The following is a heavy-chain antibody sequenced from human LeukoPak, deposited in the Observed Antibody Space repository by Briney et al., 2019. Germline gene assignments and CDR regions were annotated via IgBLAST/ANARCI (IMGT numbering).Heavy chain of an antibody. J-gene: IGHJ4*02. CDR3: ARDIGGELRDY. V-gene: IGHV1-46*01. CDR2: INPSGGST. CDR1: GYTFTSYY. D-gene: IGHD1-7*01. Sequence: GASVKVSCKASGYTFTSYYMHWVRQAPGQGLEWMGIINPSGGSTSYAQRFQGRVTMTRDTSTSTVYMELSSLRSEDTAVYYCARDIGGELRDYWGQGTLVTVSS.